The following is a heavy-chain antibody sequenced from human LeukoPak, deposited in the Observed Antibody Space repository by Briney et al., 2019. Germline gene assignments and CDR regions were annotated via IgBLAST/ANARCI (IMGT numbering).Heavy chain of an antibody. D-gene: IGHD1-1*01. V-gene: IGHV3-30*04. CDR2: ISYDGSNK. J-gene: IGHJ4*02. CDR1: GFTFSTYA. CDR3: AKSWYFDY. Sequence: GGSLRLSCAASGFTFSTYAMHWVRQTPGKGLEWVAVISYDGSNKYYADSVKGRFTISRDNSKNTLYLQMNSLRAEDTAVYYCAKSWYFDYWGQGTLVTVSS.